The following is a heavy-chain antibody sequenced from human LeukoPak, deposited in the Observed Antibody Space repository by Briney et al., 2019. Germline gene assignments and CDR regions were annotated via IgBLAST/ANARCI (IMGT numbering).Heavy chain of an antibody. CDR1: GFTFSSYG. CDR2: IRYDGSNK. Sequence: SGGSLRLSCAASGFTFSSYGMHWVRQAPGKGLAGVAFIRYDGSNKYYADSVKGRFTISRGNSKNTLYLQMNSLRAEDTAVYYCARDEGRLGYCIGGSCYDPTHWGQGTLVTVSS. D-gene: IGHD2-15*01. CDR3: ARDEGRLGYCIGGSCYDPTH. V-gene: IGHV3-30*02. J-gene: IGHJ4*02.